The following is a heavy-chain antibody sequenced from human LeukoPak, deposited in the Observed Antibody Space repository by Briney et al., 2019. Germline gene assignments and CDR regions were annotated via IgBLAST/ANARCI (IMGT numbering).Heavy chain of an antibody. Sequence: GASLQISCKGSGYSFPSYWIGWVRQVPGKGLEWMGFIYPGDSHIKYSPSFQGQVTISVDKSINTAYLQWNSLKASHTAMYYCPRGDHGYYDILTAFFVYWGQGTLVIVSS. V-gene: IGHV5-51*01. CDR2: IYPGDSHI. J-gene: IGHJ4*02. CDR1: GYSFPSYW. CDR3: PRGDHGYYDILTAFFVY. D-gene: IGHD3-9*01.